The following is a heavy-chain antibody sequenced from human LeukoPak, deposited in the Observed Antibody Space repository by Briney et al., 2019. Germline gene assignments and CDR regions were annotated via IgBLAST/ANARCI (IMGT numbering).Heavy chain of an antibody. CDR3: AKDRRAMAVAGTTVDY. J-gene: IGHJ4*02. D-gene: IGHD6-19*01. CDR1: GFTFSNYA. V-gene: IGHV3-23*01. Sequence: GGSLRLSCAASGFTFSNYAMSWVRQAPGEGLEWVSTISGSGGSTYYADSVKGRFTVSRDNSKNTLNLQMNGLRAEDMAVYYCAKDRRAMAVAGTTVDYWGQGTLVTVSS. CDR2: ISGSGGST.